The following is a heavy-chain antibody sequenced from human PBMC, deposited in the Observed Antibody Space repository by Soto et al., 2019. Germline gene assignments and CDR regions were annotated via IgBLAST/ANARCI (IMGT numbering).Heavy chain of an antibody. V-gene: IGHV4-59*06. D-gene: IGHD3-16*01. Sequence: SETLSLTCTVSGGSISSYYWSWIRQPPGKGLEWIGYIYYSGRTYYNPSLKGRVSISVDTSKNQFSLKLSSVTAADTAVYYCALRLGDPGRLYFDYWGQGTLVTYPQ. CDR1: GGSISSYY. CDR3: ALRLGDPGRLYFDY. J-gene: IGHJ4*02. CDR2: IYYSGRT.